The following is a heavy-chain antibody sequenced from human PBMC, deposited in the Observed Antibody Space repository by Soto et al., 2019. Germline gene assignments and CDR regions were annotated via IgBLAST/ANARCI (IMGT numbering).Heavy chain of an antibody. J-gene: IGHJ4*02. V-gene: IGHV3-74*01. CDR2: INGDGSST. CDR3: ASKANTNSWFVCDY. CDR1: GFTFSNYW. Sequence: EVQLVESGGGLVQPGGSLRLSCAASGFTFSNYWMHWVRQAPGKGLVWVSRINGDGSSTNYADSVRGRFTISRDNAKNTIHLHMNSLRVEDTAVYYCASKANTNSWFVCDYWGQGNLVTVSS. D-gene: IGHD6-13*01.